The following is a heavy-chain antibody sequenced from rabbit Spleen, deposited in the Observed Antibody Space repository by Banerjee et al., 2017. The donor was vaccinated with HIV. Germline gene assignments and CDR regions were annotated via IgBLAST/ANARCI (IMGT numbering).Heavy chain of an antibody. D-gene: IGHD1-1*01. CDR2: IDIGSSGFT. CDR3: ARDTSTSFSSYGMDL. V-gene: IGHV1S40*01. CDR1: GVSFSSSSY. J-gene: IGHJ6*01. Sequence: QQLEESGGDLVKPGASLTLTCTASGVSFSSSSYLCWVRQAPGKGLEWIACIDIGSSGFTYFATWAKGRFTISKTSSTTVTLQMTRLTAADTATYFCARDTSTSFSSYGMDLWGQGTLVTVS.